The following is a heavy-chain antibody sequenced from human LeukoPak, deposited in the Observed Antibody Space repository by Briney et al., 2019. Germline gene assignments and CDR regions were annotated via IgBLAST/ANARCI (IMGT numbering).Heavy chain of an antibody. J-gene: IGHJ4*02. D-gene: IGHD6-19*01. CDR1: GYACGGGA. CDR2: IFGSGGSA. CDR3: GKTTTGYSSGQKPAWPVDY. V-gene: IGHV3-23*01. Sequence: GGSLRLSRGASGYACGGGAMCRVRWAPGKEKERVAGIFGSGGSAHYADSAKGRFTISRDNSKNTVYLQINSLRAEDTAVYYCGKTTTGYSSGQKPAWPVDYWGQGTLVTVSS.